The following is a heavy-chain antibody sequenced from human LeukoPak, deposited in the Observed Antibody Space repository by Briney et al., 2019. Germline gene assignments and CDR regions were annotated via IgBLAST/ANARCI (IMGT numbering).Heavy chain of an antibody. V-gene: IGHV1-8*01. Sequence: ASVKVSCKASGYTFTNYDINWVRQATGQGLEWMGWMNPNSGNTGYAQRFQGRVTMTRDTSTGTAYMDLSSLTSEDTAVYYCARNPAASGSFEYWGREPWSPSPQ. J-gene: IGHJ4*02. CDR3: ARNPAASGSFEY. CDR1: GYTFTNYD. CDR2: MNPNSGNT. D-gene: IGHD3-10*01.